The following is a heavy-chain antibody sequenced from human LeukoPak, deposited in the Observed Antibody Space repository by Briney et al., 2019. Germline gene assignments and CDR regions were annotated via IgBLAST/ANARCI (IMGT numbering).Heavy chain of an antibody. D-gene: IGHD3-10*01. CDR3: ASHNGRGEAFDY. J-gene: IGHJ4*02. CDR1: GASIRDYY. CDR2: MYYSGIP. Sequence: PSETLSLTCTGSGASIRDYYWSWIRQPPGKRLEGIAYMYYSGIPNYSRSLKSRVTMSADKSNNQVSLTLTSVTAADTAVYYCASHNGRGEAFDYWGRGTLVTVSS. V-gene: IGHV4-59*08.